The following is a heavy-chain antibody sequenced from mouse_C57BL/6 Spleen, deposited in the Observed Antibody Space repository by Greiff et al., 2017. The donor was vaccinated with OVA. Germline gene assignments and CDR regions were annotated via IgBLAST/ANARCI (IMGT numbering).Heavy chain of an antibody. CDR1: GYTFTSYW. CDR2: IDPSDSET. J-gene: IGHJ2*01. D-gene: IGHD1-1*02. V-gene: IGHV1-52*01. CDR3: ARGGSLFDY. Sequence: QVQLQQSGAELARPGASVKLSCKASGYTFTSYWMHWVKQRPIQGLEWIGNIDPSDSETHYNQKFKDKATLTVDKSSSTAYMQLSSLTSEDSAVYYCARGGSLFDYWGQGTTLTVSS.